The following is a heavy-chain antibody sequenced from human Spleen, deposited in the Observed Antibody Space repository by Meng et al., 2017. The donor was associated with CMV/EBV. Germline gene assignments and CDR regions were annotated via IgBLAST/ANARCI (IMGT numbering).Heavy chain of an antibody. Sequence: VQLVGSGGGLVLPGGSLRLSCGGAGLSMRFFWMHWVREVPGKGLEWVSRIDIDGRDITYADSVRGRFSISRDDAKNTLYLQMNSLRIEDTAVYYCARGVAETLGWEIGYWGQGTLVTVSS. D-gene: IGHD1-26*01. CDR2: IDIDGRDI. V-gene: IGHV3-74*03. CDR3: ARGVAETLGWEIGY. CDR1: GLSMRFFW. J-gene: IGHJ4*02.